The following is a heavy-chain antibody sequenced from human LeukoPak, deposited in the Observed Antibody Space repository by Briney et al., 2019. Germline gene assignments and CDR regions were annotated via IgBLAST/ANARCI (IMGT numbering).Heavy chain of an antibody. CDR3: ARDLYYYDSSGVFDF. CDR1: GFTFSGYW. CDR2: IKQDGSER. J-gene: IGHJ4*02. D-gene: IGHD3-22*01. Sequence: PGGSLRLSCAASGFTFSGYWMSWVRAAPGKGPEWVAHIKQDGSERNYADSVKGRFTISRDNARNSLDLQMSSLRGEDTAVYYCARDLYYYDSSGVFDFWGQGILVTVSS. V-gene: IGHV3-7*05.